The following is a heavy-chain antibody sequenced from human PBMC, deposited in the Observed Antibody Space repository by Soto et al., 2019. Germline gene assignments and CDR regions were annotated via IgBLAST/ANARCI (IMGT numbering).Heavy chain of an antibody. Sequence: PSETLSLTCAVSSGSISSSNWWSWVRQPPGKGLEWIGEIYHSGSTNYNPSLKSRVTISVDKSKNQFSLKLSSVTAADTAVYYCARESEYCTNGVCHLFDYWGQGTLVTVSS. CDR2: IYHSGST. D-gene: IGHD2-8*01. J-gene: IGHJ4*02. CDR1: SGSISSSNW. V-gene: IGHV4-4*02. CDR3: ARESEYCTNGVCHLFDY.